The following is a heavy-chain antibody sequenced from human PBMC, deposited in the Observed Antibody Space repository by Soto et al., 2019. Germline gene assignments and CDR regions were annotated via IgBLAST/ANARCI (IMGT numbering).Heavy chain of an antibody. J-gene: IGHJ3*02. CDR3: ARAYSDAFDI. CDR2: ISSSGTCI. D-gene: IGHD2-15*01. Sequence: QVQLVESGGGLVKPAGSLRLSCAASGFTFSDYYMTWIRQAPGKGLEWVSYISSSGTCIYYTDSVRGRFTISRDNAKNSLYLQMSSLRAEDTAVYYCARAYSDAFDIWGQGTVVTVSS. V-gene: IGHV3-11*01. CDR1: GFTFSDYY.